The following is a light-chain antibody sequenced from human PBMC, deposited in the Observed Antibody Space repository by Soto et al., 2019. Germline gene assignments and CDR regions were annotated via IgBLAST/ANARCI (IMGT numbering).Light chain of an antibody. Sequence: QSVLTQSPSASATPGQRVTISCSGSGSNIGTYAVNWYQQLPGTAPTLLIFRNHQRPSGVLDRFSGSKSGTSASLAISGPQSGDEADYYCAAWDDSLRAVVFGGGTKLTVL. CDR3: AAWDDSLRAVV. V-gene: IGLV1-44*01. J-gene: IGLJ2*01. CDR1: GSNIGTYA. CDR2: RNH.